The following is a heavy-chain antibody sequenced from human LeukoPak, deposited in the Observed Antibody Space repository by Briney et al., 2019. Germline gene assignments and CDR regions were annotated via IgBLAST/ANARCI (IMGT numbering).Heavy chain of an antibody. CDR2: IYYSGST. D-gene: IGHD5-24*01. J-gene: IGHJ4*02. CDR3: ARRGATLRWLQLPYYFDY. V-gene: IGHV4-59*08. CDR1: GGSISSYY. Sequence: SETLSLTCTVSGGSISSYYWSWSRQPPGKGLEWIGYIYYSGSTNYNPSLKSRVTISVDTSKNQFSLKLSSVTAADTAVYYCARRGATLRWLQLPYYFDYWGQGTLVTVSS.